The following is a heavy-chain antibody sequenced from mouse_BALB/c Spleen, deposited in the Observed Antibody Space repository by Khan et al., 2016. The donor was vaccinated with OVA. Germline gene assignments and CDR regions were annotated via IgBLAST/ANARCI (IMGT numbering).Heavy chain of an antibody. CDR2: ISYSGST. Sequence: EVQLQESGPGLVKPSQSLSLTCTVTGYSITSDYAWNWIRQFPGNKLEWMGYISYSGSTNYNPSLKSRISITRDTSKNQFFLQLNSVTTEDTATYDGAGDGSRYNDARDYWGQGTSVTVSS. J-gene: IGHJ4*01. D-gene: IGHD2-3*01. V-gene: IGHV3-2*02. CDR3: AGDGSRYNDARDY. CDR1: GYSITSDYA.